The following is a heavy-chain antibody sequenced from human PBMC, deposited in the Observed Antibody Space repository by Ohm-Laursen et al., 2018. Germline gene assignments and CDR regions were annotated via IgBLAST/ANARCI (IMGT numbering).Heavy chain of an antibody. CDR1: GYTFTSYD. V-gene: IGHV1-8*01. CDR2: MNPNSGNA. D-gene: IGHD2-2*01. J-gene: IGHJ6*02. Sequence: SVKVSCKASGYTFTSYDINWVRQATGQGLEWMGWMNPNSGNAGYAQKFQGRVTMTRNTSISTAYMELSSLRSEDTAVYYCARGFGSSYCSSTSCALLDYYYGMDVWGQGTTVTVSS. CDR3: ARGFGSSYCSSTSCALLDYYYGMDV.